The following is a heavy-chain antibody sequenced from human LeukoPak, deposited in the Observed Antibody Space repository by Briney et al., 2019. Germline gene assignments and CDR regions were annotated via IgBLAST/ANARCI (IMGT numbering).Heavy chain of an antibody. J-gene: IGHJ4*02. D-gene: IGHD5-18*01. Sequence: ASVKVSCKASGYTFTGYYIHWVRQAPGQGLEWMGWINFNSGGTNYAQNFQGRVTLTSDKSITTVYMELTRLRSDDTAIYFCARSGYIYAYDYWGQGTLVTVSS. CDR2: INFNSGGT. CDR3: ARSGYIYAYDY. V-gene: IGHV1-2*02. CDR1: GYTFTGYY.